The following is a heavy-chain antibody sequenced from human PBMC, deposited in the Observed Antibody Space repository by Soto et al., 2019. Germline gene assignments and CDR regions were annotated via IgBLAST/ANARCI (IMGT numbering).Heavy chain of an antibody. CDR2: LTSGGGT. CDR3: AKDGDLYSGYSDH. Sequence: EVQLLESGGGLVQPGGSLRLSCEASGFILNSYGMSWVRQAPGKGLEWVSTLTSGGGTHYADFVKGRFTISRENSKNTLYLQMNSLRAEDTAVYYCAKDGDLYSGYSDHWGQGTLVTGSS. J-gene: IGHJ4*02. CDR1: GFILNSYG. V-gene: IGHV3-23*01. D-gene: IGHD5-12*01.